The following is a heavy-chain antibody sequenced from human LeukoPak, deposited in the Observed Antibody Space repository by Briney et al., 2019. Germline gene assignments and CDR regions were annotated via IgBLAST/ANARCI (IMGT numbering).Heavy chain of an antibody. CDR3: AGIRVRAANFDY. V-gene: IGHV4-59*01. J-gene: IGHJ4*02. CDR1: GGSISSYY. CDR2: IYYSGST. Sequence: SETLSLTCTVSGGSISSYYWSWIRQPPGKGLEWIGYIYYSGSTNYNPSLKSRVTISVDTSKNQFSLKLSSVTAADTAVYYCAGIRVRAANFDYWGQGTLVTVSS. D-gene: IGHD1-26*01.